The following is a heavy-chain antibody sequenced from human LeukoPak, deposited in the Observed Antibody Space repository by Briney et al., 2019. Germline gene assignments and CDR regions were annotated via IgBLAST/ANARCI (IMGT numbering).Heavy chain of an antibody. J-gene: IGHJ4*02. D-gene: IGHD2/OR15-2a*01. Sequence: GGSLRLSCAASGFTVSSNYMNWVRQAPGKGLEWVSVIYSGGSTYYADSVKGRSTISRDNSKNTLYLQMNSLRAEDTAVYYCARSGLSRFGFWGQGTLVTVSS. CDR1: GFTVSSNY. CDR2: IYSGGST. CDR3: ARSGLSRFGF. V-gene: IGHV3-66*01.